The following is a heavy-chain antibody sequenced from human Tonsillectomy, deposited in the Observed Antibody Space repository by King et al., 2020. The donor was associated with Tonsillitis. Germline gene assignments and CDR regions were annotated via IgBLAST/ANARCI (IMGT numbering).Heavy chain of an antibody. Sequence: VQLVESGGGLVQPGRSLRLSCTTSGFTFGDYEMNWFRQAPGRGLEWVGFIGDKASGGTTKYAASVKGRFTISRDDSKSIVYLQMNGLKTEDTAPYYCSPGFQPWGQGPPLILSS. J-gene: IGHJ1*01. CDR1: GFTFGDYE. D-gene: IGHD2-8*02. CDR3: SPGFQP. CDR2: IGDKASGGTT. V-gene: IGHV3-49*03.